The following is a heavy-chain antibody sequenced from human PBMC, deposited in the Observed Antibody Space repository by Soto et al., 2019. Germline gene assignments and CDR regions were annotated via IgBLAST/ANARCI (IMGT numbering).Heavy chain of an antibody. V-gene: IGHV4-4*02. CDR3: VRQYSGSSRLGD. Sequence: SETLSLTCAVSGGSISSSNWWSWVRQPPGKGLEWIGEIYHSGSTNYNPSLKSRVTISVDKSKNQFSLTLSSVTAADTALYYCVRQYSGSSRLGDWGQGTLVTVSS. CDR1: GGSISSSNW. D-gene: IGHD1-26*01. CDR2: IYHSGST. J-gene: IGHJ4*02.